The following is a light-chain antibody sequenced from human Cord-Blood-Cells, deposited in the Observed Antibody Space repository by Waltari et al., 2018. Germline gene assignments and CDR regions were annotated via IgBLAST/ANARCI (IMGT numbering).Light chain of an antibody. J-gene: IGKJ1*01. CDR3: QQYNSYSPT. V-gene: IGKV1-5*01. CDR1: QSISSL. Sequence: DIQMTQSPSTLSASVGDRVTITCRASQSISSLLALYQQKPGKAPKLLIYDASSLESGVPSRFSGSGSGTEFTLTISSLQPDDFATYYCQQYNSYSPTFGQGTKVEIK. CDR2: DAS.